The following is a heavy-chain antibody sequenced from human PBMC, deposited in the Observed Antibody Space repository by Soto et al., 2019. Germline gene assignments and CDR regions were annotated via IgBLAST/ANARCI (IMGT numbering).Heavy chain of an antibody. V-gene: IGHV3-33*01. D-gene: IGHD2-15*01. Sequence: QVQLVESGGGVVQPGRSLRLSCAASGFTFSSYGMHWVRQAPGKGLEWVAVIWYDGSNKYYADSVKGRFTISRDNSKNTLYLQMNSLRAEDTAVYYCARDRRELVVAATSENGMDVWGQGTTVTVSS. J-gene: IGHJ6*02. CDR3: ARDRRELVVAATSENGMDV. CDR1: GFTFSSYG. CDR2: IWYDGSNK.